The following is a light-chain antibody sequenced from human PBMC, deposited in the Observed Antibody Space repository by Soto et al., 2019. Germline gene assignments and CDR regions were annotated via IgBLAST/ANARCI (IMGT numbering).Light chain of an antibody. V-gene: IGKV1-12*01. CDR1: RGISSW. CDR2: SAS. CDR3: QQASSFPLT. Sequence: DIQMTQSPSSVSASVGDRVTITCRASRGISSWLAWYQQKPGKAPNLLIFSASSLQGGVPSRFSGSGSGTYFTLAISSLQPEDFATYYCQQASSFPLTFGGGTKVEIK. J-gene: IGKJ4*01.